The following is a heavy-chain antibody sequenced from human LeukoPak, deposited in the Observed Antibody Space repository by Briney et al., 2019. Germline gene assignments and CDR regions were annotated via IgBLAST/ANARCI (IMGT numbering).Heavy chain of an antibody. CDR1: GFFFSNYD. J-gene: IGHJ2*01. V-gene: IGHV3-23*01. CDR2: LSSSGGST. Sequence: QTGGSLRLSCAASGFFFSNYDMNWVRQAPGKGLEWVSGLSSSGGSTFYADSVKGRFTFSRDNSKNTLYLQMNSLRVEDTAVYYCATRVGLTRYWYFDLWGRGTLVTVSS. CDR3: ATRVGLTRYWYFDL.